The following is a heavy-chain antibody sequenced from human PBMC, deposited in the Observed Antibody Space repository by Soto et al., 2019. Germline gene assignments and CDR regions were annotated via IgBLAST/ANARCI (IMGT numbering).Heavy chain of an antibody. CDR1: GFTFSSYG. J-gene: IGHJ6*02. V-gene: IGHV3-33*01. CDR2: IWYDGSNK. D-gene: IGHD6-13*01. CDR3: AREASSWYRSYYYYYGMDV. Sequence: PGGSLRLSCAASGFTFSSYGMHWVRQAPGKGLEWVAVIWYDGSNKYYADSVKGRFTISRDNSKNTLYLQMNSLRAEDTAVYYCAREASSWYRSYYYYYGMDVWGQGATVTVSS.